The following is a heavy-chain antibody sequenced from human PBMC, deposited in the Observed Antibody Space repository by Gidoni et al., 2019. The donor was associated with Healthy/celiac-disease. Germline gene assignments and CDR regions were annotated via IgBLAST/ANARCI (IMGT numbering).Heavy chain of an antibody. J-gene: IGHJ4*02. CDR3: AREGVAGTIDY. CDR2: ISAYNGNT. Sequence: QVQLVQSGPELNKPGASVKVSCMASGYTFTSYGISWVRQTPERGLEWMGWISAYNGNTNYAQKRQGRVTMATETFMSTAYMELRSLRFDDTAVYYCAREGVAGTIDYWGQGTLVTVSS. D-gene: IGHD6-19*01. V-gene: IGHV1-18*04. CDR1: GYTFTSYG.